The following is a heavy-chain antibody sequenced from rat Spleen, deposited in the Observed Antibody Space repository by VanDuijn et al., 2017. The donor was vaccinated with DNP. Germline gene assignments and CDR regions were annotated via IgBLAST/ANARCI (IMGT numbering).Heavy chain of an antibody. CDR2: IHMGRGGT. Sequence: QIQLQQSGAELAKPGSSVKISCKASGYTFTNYYIGWIKQTTGQGLEYIGYIHMGRGGTDNNEKFKGKATLTVDKSSSTAFMQLSSLTPDDSAVYYCARRWGHYGYKPLSYFDYWGQGVMVTVSS. J-gene: IGHJ2*01. CDR3: ARRWGHYGYKPLSYFDY. CDR1: GYTFTNYY. V-gene: IGHV1-43*01. D-gene: IGHD1-9*01.